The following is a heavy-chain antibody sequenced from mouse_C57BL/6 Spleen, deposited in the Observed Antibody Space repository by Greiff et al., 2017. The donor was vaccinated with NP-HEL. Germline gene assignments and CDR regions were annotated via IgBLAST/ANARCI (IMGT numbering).Heavy chain of an antibody. Sequence: EVQLQQSGPELVKPGASVKISCKASGYTFTDYYMNWVKQSHGKSLEWIGDINPNNGGTSYNQKFKGKATLTVDKSSSTAYMELRSLTSEDSAVYYCARSGVLLRSLYYAMDYWGQGTSVTVSS. D-gene: IGHD1-1*01. V-gene: IGHV1-26*01. CDR1: GYTFTDYY. CDR2: INPNNGGT. CDR3: ARSGVLLRSLYYAMDY. J-gene: IGHJ4*01.